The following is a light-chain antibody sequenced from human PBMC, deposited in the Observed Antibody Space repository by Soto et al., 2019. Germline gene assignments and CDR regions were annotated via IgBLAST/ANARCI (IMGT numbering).Light chain of an antibody. V-gene: IGLV2-14*03. J-gene: IGLJ1*01. Sequence: QSVLTQPASVSGSPGQSITISCTGTSSDVGGYNYVSWYQQHPGKAPKLMIYDVSNRPSGVSNRFSGSKSGNTASLTISGLQAEDEADYYRSSYTSSSTVFGTGTKVTVL. CDR3: SSYTSSSTV. CDR2: DVS. CDR1: SSDVGGYNY.